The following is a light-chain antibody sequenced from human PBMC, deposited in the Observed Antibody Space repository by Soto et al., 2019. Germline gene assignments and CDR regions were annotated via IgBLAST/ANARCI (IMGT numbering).Light chain of an antibody. CDR3: ASYAGNNNFVL. CDR2: EVT. CDR1: SSDDGAYNY. J-gene: IGLJ2*01. V-gene: IGLV2-8*01. Sequence: QSVLAQPPSASGSPGQSVTISCTGTSSDDGAYNYVSWYQQHPGKAPKLVIYEVTERPSGVPERFSGSKSGSTASLTVSGLQAEDEALYYCASYAGNNNFVLFGGGTKVTVL.